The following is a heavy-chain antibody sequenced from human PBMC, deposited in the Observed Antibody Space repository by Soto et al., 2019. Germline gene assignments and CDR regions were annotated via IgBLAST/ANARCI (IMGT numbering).Heavy chain of an antibody. V-gene: IGHV4-59*01. D-gene: IGHD2-2*01. CDR3: AREGIVVVPAAREAYYYYYMDV. J-gene: IGHJ6*03. Sequence: SETLSLTCTVSGGSISSYYWSWIRQPPGKGLEWIGYIYYSGSTNYNPSLKSRVTISVDTSKNQFSLKLSSVTAADTAVYYCAREGIVVVPAAREAYYYYYMDVWGKGTTVSVSS. CDR1: GGSISSYY. CDR2: IYYSGST.